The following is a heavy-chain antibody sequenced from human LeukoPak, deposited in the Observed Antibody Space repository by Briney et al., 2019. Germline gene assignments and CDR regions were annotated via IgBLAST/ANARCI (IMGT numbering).Heavy chain of an antibody. CDR3: ARAGYCSSTSCHDFDY. Sequence: ASVKVSCKASGYTFTSYGISWVRQAPGQGLEWMGWISAYNGNTNYAQKLQGRVTMTTDTSTSTAYMELRSLRSDDTAVYYCARAGYCSSTSCHDFDYWGQGTLVTVSS. V-gene: IGHV1-18*01. CDR2: ISAYNGNT. J-gene: IGHJ4*02. D-gene: IGHD2-2*03. CDR1: GYTFTSYG.